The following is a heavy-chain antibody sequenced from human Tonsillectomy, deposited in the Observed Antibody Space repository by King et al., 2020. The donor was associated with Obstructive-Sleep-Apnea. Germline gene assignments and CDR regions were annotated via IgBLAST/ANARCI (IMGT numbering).Heavy chain of an antibody. J-gene: IGHJ4*02. CDR1: GFTFSTYT. D-gene: IGHD3-3*01. Sequence: VQLVESGGGLVKPGGSLRLSCAASGFTFSTYTINWVRQAPGKGLEWVSSISGSSNYIYYADSLKGRFTISRDNAKNSLYLQMNSLRAEDTAIYYCARGYGGFLAVVRLYFDYWGQGPPVTVSS. CDR3: ARGYGGFLAVVRLYFDY. V-gene: IGHV3-21*01. CDR2: ISGSSNYI.